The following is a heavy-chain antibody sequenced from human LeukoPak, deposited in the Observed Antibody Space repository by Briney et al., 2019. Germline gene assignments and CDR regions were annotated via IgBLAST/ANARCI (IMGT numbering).Heavy chain of an antibody. CDR2: ISSNGGST. Sequence: GGSLRLSCAASGFTFSSYAMHWVRQAPGKGLEYVSAISSNGGSTYYANSVKGRFTISRDNSKNTLYLQMGSLRAEDMAVYYCARDWWQQPGWFDPWGQGTLVTVSS. J-gene: IGHJ5*02. CDR3: ARDWWQQPGWFDP. V-gene: IGHV3-64*01. D-gene: IGHD6-13*01. CDR1: GFTFSSYA.